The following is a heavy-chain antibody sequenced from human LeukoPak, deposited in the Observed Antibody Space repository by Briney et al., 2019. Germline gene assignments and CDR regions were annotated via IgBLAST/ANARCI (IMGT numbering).Heavy chain of an antibody. Sequence: GGSLGLSCAASRFTFDNYWMSWVRQAPGKGLEWVASIKQDGSDKYYVDSVKGRFTISRDNAKNSLYLQMNSLRAEDTAVYYCAREIKPTYYGSGNFFDFWGQGTLVTISS. CDR2: IKQDGSDK. D-gene: IGHD3-10*01. V-gene: IGHV3-7*01. CDR3: AREIKPTYYGSGNFFDF. CDR1: RFTFDNYW. J-gene: IGHJ4*02.